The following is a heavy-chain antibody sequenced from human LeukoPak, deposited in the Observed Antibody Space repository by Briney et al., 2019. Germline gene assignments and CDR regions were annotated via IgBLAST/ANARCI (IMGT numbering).Heavy chain of an antibody. V-gene: IGHV5-51*01. CDR2: IYPGDSDT. J-gene: IGHJ4*02. Sequence: GESLKISCKGSGYSFTSYWIGWVRQMPGKGLEWMGIIYPGDSDTRYSPSFQGQVTISADKSISTAYLQWSSLKASDTAMYYCARQQYGSGSYYTNYYFDYWGQGNLVTVSS. CDR1: GYSFTSYW. CDR3: ARQQYGSGSYYTNYYFDY. D-gene: IGHD3-10*01.